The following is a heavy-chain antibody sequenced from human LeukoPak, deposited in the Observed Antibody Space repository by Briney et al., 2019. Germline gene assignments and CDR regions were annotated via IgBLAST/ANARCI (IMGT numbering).Heavy chain of an antibody. V-gene: IGHV3-48*03. Sequence: PGGSLRLSCAASGFTFSKYEMNWVRQAPGKGLEWISYIRGGGETIYYADSVKGRFTISRDNAENSLYLQMNSLRAEDTAVYYCARGYYVDYWGQGTLVTVSS. D-gene: IGHD3-3*01. CDR1: GFTFSKYE. J-gene: IGHJ4*02. CDR2: IRGGGETI. CDR3: ARGYYVDY.